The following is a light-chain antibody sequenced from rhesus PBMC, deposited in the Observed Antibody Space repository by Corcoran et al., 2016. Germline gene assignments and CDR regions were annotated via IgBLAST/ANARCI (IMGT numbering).Light chain of an antibody. CDR3: QHYLSRPLT. CDR1: QGISSW. V-gene: IGKV1-22*01. Sequence: DIQMTQSPSSLSASVGDTVTIPCRASQGISSWLAWYQQQPGKAPKLLIYKASILQRGVHSRFSGSGSGTDFTLTISSLQSEDFSPYYCQHYLSRPLTFGGGTKVELK. CDR2: KAS. J-gene: IGKJ4*01.